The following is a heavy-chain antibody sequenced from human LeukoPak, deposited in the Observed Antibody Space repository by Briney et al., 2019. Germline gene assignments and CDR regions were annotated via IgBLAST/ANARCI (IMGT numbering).Heavy chain of an antibody. CDR1: GDSLSRSS. J-gene: IGHJ2*01. D-gene: IGHD4-23*01. V-gene: IGHV4-59*08. CDR2: MFYGGTT. Sequence: PSETQSLTCTVSGDSLSRSSWSWIRQSPGGGLEWIGYMFYGGTTNHNPSLKGRVTMSMVTSKDQFSLSLSSVTAADTAVYFCVRHWVHDFGGSDWYFDLWGRGTLVTVSS. CDR3: VRHWVHDFGGSDWYFDL.